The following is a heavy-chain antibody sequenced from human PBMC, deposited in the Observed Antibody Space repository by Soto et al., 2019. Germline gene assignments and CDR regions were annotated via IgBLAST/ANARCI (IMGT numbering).Heavy chain of an antibody. J-gene: IGHJ6*02. CDR2: IIPIFGTA. V-gene: IGHV1-69*06. D-gene: IGHD5-18*01. CDR3: ARDHGGYSYGYYYYGMDV. Sequence: SVKVSCKASGGTFSSYAISWVRQAPGQGLEWMGGIIPIFGTANYAQKFQGRVTITADKSTSTAYMELSSLRSEDTAVYYCARDHGGYSYGYYYYGMDVWGQGTPVT. CDR1: GGTFSSYA.